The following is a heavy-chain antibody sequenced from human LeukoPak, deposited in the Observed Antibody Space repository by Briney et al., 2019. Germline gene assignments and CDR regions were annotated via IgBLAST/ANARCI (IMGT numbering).Heavy chain of an antibody. Sequence: PGGSLRLSCAASGFTFSDYYMSWIRQAPGKGLEWVSYISSSGSTIYYADSVKGRFTISRDNAKNSLYLQMNSLRAEDTAVYYCASKPGYYDSSGYYRDYWGQGTLVTVSS. CDR1: GFTFSDYY. CDR3: ASKPGYYDSSGYYRDY. CDR2: ISSSGSTI. D-gene: IGHD3-22*01. V-gene: IGHV3-11*01. J-gene: IGHJ4*02.